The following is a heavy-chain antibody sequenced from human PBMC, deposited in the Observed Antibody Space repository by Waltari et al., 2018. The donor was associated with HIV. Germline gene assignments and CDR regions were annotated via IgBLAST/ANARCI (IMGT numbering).Heavy chain of an antibody. CDR3: VRGGQWLNWFGP. Sequence: QGQLQQSGPGLVKPSQTPSLTCVISGDSVYSNSAAWNWIRQSPSRGLEWLGRTYYRSRWYNEYAVSVKSRITINQDTSKNQFSLQLKSVTPEDTAVYYCVRGGQWLNWFGPWGPGTLVTVSS. J-gene: IGHJ5*02. V-gene: IGHV6-1*01. CDR1: GDSVYSNSAA. CDR2: TYYRSRWYN. D-gene: IGHD6-19*01.